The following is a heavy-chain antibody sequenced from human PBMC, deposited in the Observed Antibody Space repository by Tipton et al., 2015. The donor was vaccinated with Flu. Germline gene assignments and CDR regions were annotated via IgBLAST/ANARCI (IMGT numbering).Heavy chain of an antibody. CDR2: IFYTGIT. Sequence: LSLTCTVSTGSIKSGSSYWAWIRQSPGKGLEWIGSIFYTGITYYTPSLKSRVSISVDTSKNQFSLRLSSVTAADTAIYYCARETVQGPTTTVDYWGQGTLVTVSS. D-gene: IGHD1-26*01. J-gene: IGHJ4*02. CDR3: ARETVQGPTTTVDY. V-gene: IGHV4-39*07. CDR1: TGSIKSGSSY.